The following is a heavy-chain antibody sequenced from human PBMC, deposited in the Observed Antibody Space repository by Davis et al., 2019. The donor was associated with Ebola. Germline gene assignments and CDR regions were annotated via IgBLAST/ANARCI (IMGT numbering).Heavy chain of an antibody. D-gene: IGHD3-10*01. CDR2: IWYDGSNK. CDR1: GFTFSTYS. J-gene: IGHJ6*04. CDR3: ARDGRLLWFGESRIDYYYYGMDV. Sequence: PGGSLRLSCAASGFTFSTYSMSWVRQAPGKGLEWVAVIWYDGSNKYYADSVKGRFTISRDNSKNTLYLQMNSLRAEDTAVYYCARDGRLLWFGESRIDYYYYGMDVWGKGTTVTVSS. V-gene: IGHV3-33*08.